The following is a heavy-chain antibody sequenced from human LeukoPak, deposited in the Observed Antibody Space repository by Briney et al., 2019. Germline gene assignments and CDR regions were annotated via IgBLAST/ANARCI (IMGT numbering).Heavy chain of an antibody. CDR3: XRKXSSGPSWDFDR. CDR2: IKEDGSQT. J-gene: IGHJ4*02. V-gene: IGHV3-7*01. Sequence: PGGSLRLSCAASGFPFTSYWMTWVRQAPGKGLEWVANIKEDGSQTYYVDSVKGRFTISRDNAKNSLYLQMNTLRAEDTALYYCXRKXSSGPSWDFDRWGQGTLVTVSS. D-gene: IGHD6-19*01. CDR1: GFPFTSYW.